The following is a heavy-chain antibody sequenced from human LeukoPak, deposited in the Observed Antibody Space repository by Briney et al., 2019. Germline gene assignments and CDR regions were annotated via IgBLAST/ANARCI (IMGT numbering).Heavy chain of an antibody. J-gene: IGHJ2*01. V-gene: IGHV3-21*01. CDR1: GFTFSSYS. D-gene: IGHD6-19*01. CDR3: ARDDGRYSSGWYGRYWYFDL. CDR2: ISSSSYI. Sequence: PGGSLRLSCAASGFTFSSYSMNWVRQAPGKGLEWVSSISSSSYIYYADSVKGRFTISRDNAKNSLYLQMNSLRAEDTAVYYCARDDGRYSSGWYGRYWYFDLWGRGTLVTASS.